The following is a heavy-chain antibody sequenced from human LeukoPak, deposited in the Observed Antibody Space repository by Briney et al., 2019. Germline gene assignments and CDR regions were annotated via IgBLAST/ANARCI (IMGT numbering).Heavy chain of an antibody. J-gene: IGHJ4*02. CDR3: AREVGCSSTSCYRGPVDY. CDR2: IIPILGIA. V-gene: IGHV1-69*04. Sequence: SVKVSCKASGGTFSSYAISWVRQAPGQGLEWMGRIIPILGIANYAQKFQGRVTITADKSTSTAYMELSSLRSEDTAVYYCAREVGCSSTSCYRGPVDYWGQGTLVTVSS. CDR1: GGTFSSYA. D-gene: IGHD2-2*02.